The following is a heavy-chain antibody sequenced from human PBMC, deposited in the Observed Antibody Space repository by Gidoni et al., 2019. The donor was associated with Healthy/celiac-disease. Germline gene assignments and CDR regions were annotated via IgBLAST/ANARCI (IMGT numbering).Heavy chain of an antibody. J-gene: IGHJ6*03. D-gene: IGHD4-17*01. CDR2: ISWDGGST. Sequence: EVQLVESGGVVVQPGGSLRLSCAASGFTFDDYTMHWVRQAPGKGLEWVSLISWDGGSTYYADSVKGRFTISRDNSKNSLYLQMNSLRTEDTALYYCAKGLRWALTYYMDVWGKGTTVTVSS. V-gene: IGHV3-43*01. CDR1: GFTFDDYT. CDR3: AKGLRWALTYYMDV.